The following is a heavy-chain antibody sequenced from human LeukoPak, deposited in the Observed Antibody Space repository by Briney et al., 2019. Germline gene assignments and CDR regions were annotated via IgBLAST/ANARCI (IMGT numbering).Heavy chain of an antibody. D-gene: IGHD6-13*01. J-gene: IGHJ2*01. CDR3: ARAAYSSTWYSRYFYL. Sequence: GGSLRLSCAASGFTFRSYDMHWVRQATGKGLEWVSGIGTAGEIYYPGSVKGRFTISRENAKNSLYLQMNSLRAGDTAVYYCARAAYSSTWYSRYFYLWGRGTLVTVSS. CDR1: GFTFRSYD. V-gene: IGHV3-13*01. CDR2: IGTAGEI.